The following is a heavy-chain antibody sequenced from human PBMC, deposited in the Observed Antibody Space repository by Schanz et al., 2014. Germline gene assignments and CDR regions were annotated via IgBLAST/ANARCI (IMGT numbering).Heavy chain of an antibody. CDR2: ITGGSTTYT. V-gene: IGHV3-21*02. CDR3: ARSGVDV. Sequence: LVESGGGVVQPGRSLRLSCAASGFTFNNFGMNWVRQAPGKGLEWVSCITGGSTTYTYYADSVRGRFTISRDNAKSSVYLQMNSLRAEDTAVYYCARSGVDVWGQGTTVTVSS. J-gene: IGHJ6*02. CDR1: GFTFNNFG. D-gene: IGHD3-10*01.